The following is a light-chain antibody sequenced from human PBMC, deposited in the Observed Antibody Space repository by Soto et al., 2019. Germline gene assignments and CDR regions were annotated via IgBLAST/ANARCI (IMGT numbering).Light chain of an antibody. J-gene: IGLJ3*02. V-gene: IGLV1-47*01. CDR3: AARDDSLSGHWV. CDR2: RNN. Sequence: QLVLTQPPSASGTPGQRVTISCSGSSSNIGSEYVVWYQHLPGTAPKLLFYRNNQRPSGVPDRFAGSKSGTSASLAISGLRSEDEADYYCAARDDSLSGHWVFGGGTKVTVL. CDR1: SSNIGSEY.